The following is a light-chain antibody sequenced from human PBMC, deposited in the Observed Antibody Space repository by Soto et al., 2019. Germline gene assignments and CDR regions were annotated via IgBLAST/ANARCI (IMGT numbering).Light chain of an antibody. CDR1: QSVSTSY. V-gene: IGKV3-20*01. CDR3: QQFGSSPRT. J-gene: IGKJ2*02. CDR2: GAS. Sequence: EIVLTQSPGTLSLSPGERATLSCRASQSVSTSYLAWYQQKPGQAPRLLIYGASSRATGIPDRFSGSGSGADSILAISRLVPGDFAVYYWQQFGSSPRTVGQRTNLEIK.